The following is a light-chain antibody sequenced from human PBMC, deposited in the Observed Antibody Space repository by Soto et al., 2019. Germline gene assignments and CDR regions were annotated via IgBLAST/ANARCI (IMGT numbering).Light chain of an antibody. V-gene: IGKV3-15*01. CDR1: QHVSSN. Sequence: EIVMTQSPATLSVSTGGSATLSCRASQHVSSNFAWYRQKPGQAPTLLIYRASTRATGIPARFSGSGSGTEFTLAISSLQSEAVAVYYCQPYNNWPYTFGQGTKLEIK. J-gene: IGKJ2*01. CDR2: RAS. CDR3: QPYNNWPYT.